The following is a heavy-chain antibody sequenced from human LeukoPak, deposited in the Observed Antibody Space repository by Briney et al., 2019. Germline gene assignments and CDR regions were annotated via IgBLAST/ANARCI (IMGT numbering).Heavy chain of an antibody. V-gene: IGHV4-39*01. D-gene: IGHD6-19*01. CDR2: IYYSGST. CDR1: GGSISSSSYY. CDR3: ARRGLEVIAVAGPGDY. Sequence: SETLSLTCTVSGGSISSSSYYWGWIRQPPGKGLEWIGSIYYSGSTYYNPSLKSRVTISVDTSKNQFSLKLSSVTAADTAVYYCARRGLEVIAVAGPGDYWGQGTLVTVSS. J-gene: IGHJ4*02.